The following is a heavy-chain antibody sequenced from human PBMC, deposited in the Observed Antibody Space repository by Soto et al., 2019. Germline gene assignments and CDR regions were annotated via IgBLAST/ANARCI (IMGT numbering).Heavy chain of an antibody. D-gene: IGHD4-17*01. J-gene: IGHJ5*02. CDR1: SGSISTSTFY. CDR3: ARDFYGDYILGVFDP. CDR2: IYNSGST. Sequence: QLHLQESGPGLVRPSETLSLTCTVSSGSISTSTFYWGWIRQPPGEGLEWIGSIYNSGSTYYNPSLESRVTISSDTSKTQLSLRLSSVTAADTAIYYCARDFYGDYILGVFDPWGQGTLVTVSS. V-gene: IGHV4-39*02.